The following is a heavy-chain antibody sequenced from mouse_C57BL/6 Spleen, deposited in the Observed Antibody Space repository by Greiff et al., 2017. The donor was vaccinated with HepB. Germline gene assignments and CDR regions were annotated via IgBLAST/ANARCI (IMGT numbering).Heavy chain of an antibody. V-gene: IGHV2-2*01. CDR1: GFSLTSYG. D-gene: IGHD4-1*01. Sequence: QVQLQQSGPGLVQPSQSLSITCTVSGFSLTSYGVHWVRQSPGKGLEWLGVIWSGGSTDYNAAFISRLSISKDNSKSQVFFKMNSLQADDTARYYCARINWDDYAMDYWGQGTSVTVSS. CDR2: IWSGGST. J-gene: IGHJ4*01. CDR3: ARINWDDYAMDY.